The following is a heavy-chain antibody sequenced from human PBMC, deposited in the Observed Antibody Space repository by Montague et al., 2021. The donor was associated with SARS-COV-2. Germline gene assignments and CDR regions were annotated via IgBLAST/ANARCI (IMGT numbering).Heavy chain of an antibody. CDR1: EFPFRKYW. CDR2: IVGDWSTT. V-gene: IGHV3-74*01. D-gene: IGHD2/OR15-2a*01. Sequence: SLRLSCAASEFPFRKYWMHWVRQAPGKGLVWISRIVGDWSTTTYAASVKGRFTISRDNAKNTLYLQLTSLTAEDTAVYYCASLRYYFGLEALDIWGQGTMVTVSS. CDR3: ASLRYYFGLEALDI. J-gene: IGHJ3*02.